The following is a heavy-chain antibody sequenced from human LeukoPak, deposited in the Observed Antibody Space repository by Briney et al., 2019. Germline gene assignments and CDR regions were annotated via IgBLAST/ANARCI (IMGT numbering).Heavy chain of an antibody. V-gene: IGHV4-34*01. Sequence: SETLSLTCAVYGGSFSGYYWSWIRQPPGKGLEWIGEINHSGSTNYNPSLKSRVTISVDTSKNLFSLKLSSVTAADTAVYYCAREILRLGELSFDYWGQGTLVTVSS. J-gene: IGHJ4*02. CDR2: INHSGST. D-gene: IGHD3-16*02. CDR3: AREILRLGELSFDY. CDR1: GGSFSGYY.